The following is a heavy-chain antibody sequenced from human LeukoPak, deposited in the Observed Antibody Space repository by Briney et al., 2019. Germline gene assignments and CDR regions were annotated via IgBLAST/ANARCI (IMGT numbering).Heavy chain of an antibody. CDR3: GRHKEWLDGFDY. D-gene: IGHD6-19*01. CDR1: GYSISSGYY. CDR2: IYHSGST. Sequence: SETLSLTCAVSGYSISSGYYWGWIRQPPGKGLGWIGSIYHSGSTYYNPSLKSRVTISVDTSKNQFSLKLSSGTAAETGVYYCGRHKEWLDGFDYWGQGTLVTVSS. V-gene: IGHV4-38-2*01. J-gene: IGHJ4*02.